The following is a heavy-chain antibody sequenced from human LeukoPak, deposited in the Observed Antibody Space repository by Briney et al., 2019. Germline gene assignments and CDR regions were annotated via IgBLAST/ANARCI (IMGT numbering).Heavy chain of an antibody. Sequence: GESLRLSCEASGFTFSSYAMTWVRQAPGKGLEWVSGIRAGGGSTYYADSVKGRFTISRDNSKNTLYLQMNSLTAEDTAVYYCAKYGDTRIITGAGHFDFWGQGTLVTVSS. J-gene: IGHJ4*02. V-gene: IGHV3-23*01. CDR1: GFTFSSYA. D-gene: IGHD4-17*01. CDR2: IRAGGGST. CDR3: AKYGDTRIITGAGHFDF.